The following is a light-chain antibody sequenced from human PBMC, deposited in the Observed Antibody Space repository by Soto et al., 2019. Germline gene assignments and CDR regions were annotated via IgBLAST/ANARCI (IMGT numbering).Light chain of an antibody. CDR3: SSHADSFNWV. J-gene: IGLJ3*02. CDR2: EGS. Sequence: QSALTQPASVSGSPGQSITISCTGTSSDVGSYNLVSWYQQHPGKAPKLMIYEGSKRPSGVPDRFSGSKSGNTASLTVSGLQAEDEADYYCSSHADSFNWVFGGGTKVTVL. V-gene: IGLV2-14*02. CDR1: SSDVGSYNL.